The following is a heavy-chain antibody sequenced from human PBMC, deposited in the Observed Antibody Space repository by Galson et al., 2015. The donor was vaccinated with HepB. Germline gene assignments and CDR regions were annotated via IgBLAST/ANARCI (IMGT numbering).Heavy chain of an antibody. CDR3: AKDPAAAGTGFFDY. CDR2: ISSSGGTI. Sequence: SLRLSCAASVSGFTFSSYEMNWVRQAPGKGLEWVSYISSSGGTIYYADSVKGRFTISRDNSKNTLYLQMNSLRAEDTAVYYCAKDPAAAGTGFFDYWGQGTLVTVSS. V-gene: IGHV3-48*03. CDR1: GFTFSSYE. J-gene: IGHJ4*02. D-gene: IGHD6-13*01.